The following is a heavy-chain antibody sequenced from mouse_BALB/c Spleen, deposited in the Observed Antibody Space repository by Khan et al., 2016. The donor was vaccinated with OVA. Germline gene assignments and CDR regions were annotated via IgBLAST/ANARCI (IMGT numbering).Heavy chain of an antibody. D-gene: IGHD4-1*01. J-gene: IGHJ3*01. CDR2: ISSGGDYT. V-gene: IGHV5-6*01. Sequence: VQLKESGGDLVKPGGSLKLSCAASGFTFSSYSMSWVRQTPDKRLEWVATISSGGDYTYYPDSVKGRFTISRDNAKNTLYLQMSSLRSEDTAMYYCASHFTGSFAYWGQGTLVTVSA. CDR3: ASHFTGSFAY. CDR1: GFTFSSYS.